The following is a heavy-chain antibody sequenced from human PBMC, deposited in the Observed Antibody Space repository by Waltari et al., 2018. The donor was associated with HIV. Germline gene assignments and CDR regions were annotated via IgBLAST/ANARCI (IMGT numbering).Heavy chain of an antibody. CDR3: ARGSPTLQFYDDFSGYLDAFDV. Sequence: QVQLQQWGAGLLKPSETLSLTCAVSGGSFSAYYWSWIRQTPGKGLEWIGEINQSGNIHHSPSLKSRLTISVDPSKNQVSLKMTSMTAADTAVYYCARGSPTLQFYDDFSGYLDAFDVRGHGTMVTVSS. D-gene: IGHD3-22*01. J-gene: IGHJ3*01. V-gene: IGHV4-34*01. CDR2: INQSGNI. CDR1: GGSFSAYY.